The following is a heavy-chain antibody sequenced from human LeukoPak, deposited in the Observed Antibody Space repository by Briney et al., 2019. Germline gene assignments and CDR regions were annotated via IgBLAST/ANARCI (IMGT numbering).Heavy chain of an antibody. CDR1: GFTFSNAW. V-gene: IGHV3-15*01. CDR2: IKSKTDDGTN. Sequence: PGGSLRLSCAASGFTFSNAWMSWVRQAPGKGLEWVGRIKSKTDDGTNDYAAPVKGRFTISRDDSKNTLYLQMNSLKTEDTAVYYCTRERYYFTSWGKGTLVTVSS. J-gene: IGHJ4*02. CDR3: TRERYYFTS.